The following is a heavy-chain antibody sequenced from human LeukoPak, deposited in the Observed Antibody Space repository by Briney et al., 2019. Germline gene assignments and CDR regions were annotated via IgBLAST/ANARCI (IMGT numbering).Heavy chain of an antibody. Sequence: SETLSLTCAVYGGSFSGYYWSWIRQPPGKRLEWIGEINHSGSTNYNPSLKSRVTISVDTSKNQFSLKLSSVTAADTALYYCARGGVSSSSWYNWFDPWGQGTLVTVSS. D-gene: IGHD6-13*01. J-gene: IGHJ5*02. CDR3: ARGGVSSSSWYNWFDP. V-gene: IGHV4-34*01. CDR1: GGSFSGYY. CDR2: INHSGST.